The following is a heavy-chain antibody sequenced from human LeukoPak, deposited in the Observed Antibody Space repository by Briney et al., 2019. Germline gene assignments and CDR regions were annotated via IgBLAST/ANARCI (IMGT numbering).Heavy chain of an antibody. CDR2: IIPDTGDT. CDR3: ARGGTMIRVPFDP. Sequence: ASVKVSCKASGYTFAAYYVRWLRQAPGQGLEWMGWIIPDTGDTKYAQKFQGRVTMTRDTSISTAYMDLSRLTSDDTAMYYCARGGTMIRVPFDPWGQGTLVTVSS. D-gene: IGHD3-10*01. CDR1: GYTFAAYY. J-gene: IGHJ5*02. V-gene: IGHV1-2*02.